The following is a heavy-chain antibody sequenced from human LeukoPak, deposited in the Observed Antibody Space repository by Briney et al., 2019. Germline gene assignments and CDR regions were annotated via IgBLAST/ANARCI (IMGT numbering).Heavy chain of an antibody. CDR1: GGSFSGYY. CDR2: INHSGST. V-gene: IGHV4-34*01. CDR3: ARGGRVTVRFYYYYGMYV. D-gene: IGHD1-14*01. Sequence: SETLSLTCAVYGGSFSGYYWSWIRQPPGKGLEWIGEINHSGSTNYNPSLKSRVTISVDTSKNQFSLKLSSVTAADTAVYYCARGGRVTVRFYYYYGMYVWGQGTTVTVSS. J-gene: IGHJ6*02.